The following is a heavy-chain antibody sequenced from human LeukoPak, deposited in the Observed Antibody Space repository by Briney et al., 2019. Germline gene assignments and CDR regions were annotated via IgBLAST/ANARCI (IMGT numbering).Heavy chain of an antibody. CDR3: AHWGFGYSGSWYAFDI. J-gene: IGHJ3*02. Sequence: SGPTLVNPTQTLTLTCTFSGFSLSTSGVGVGWIRQPPGKALEWLALIYWDDDKRYSPSLKSRLTITKDTSKNQVVLTMTNMDPVDTATYYCAHWGFGYSGSWYAFDIWGQGTMVTVSS. V-gene: IGHV2-5*02. CDR1: GFSLSTSGVG. CDR2: IYWDDDK. D-gene: IGHD6-13*01.